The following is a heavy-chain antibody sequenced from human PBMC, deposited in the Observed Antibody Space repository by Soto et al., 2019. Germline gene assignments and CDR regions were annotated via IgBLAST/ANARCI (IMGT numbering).Heavy chain of an antibody. CDR2: IYYSGST. Sequence: SETLSLTCTVSGGSISSYYWSWIRQPPGKGLEWIGYIYYSGSTNYNPSPKSRVTISVDTSKNQFSLKLSSVTAADTAVYYCARGTTGTFSYWGQGTLVTVSS. CDR1: GGSISSYY. CDR3: ARGTTGTFSY. D-gene: IGHD1-1*01. J-gene: IGHJ4*02. V-gene: IGHV4-59*01.